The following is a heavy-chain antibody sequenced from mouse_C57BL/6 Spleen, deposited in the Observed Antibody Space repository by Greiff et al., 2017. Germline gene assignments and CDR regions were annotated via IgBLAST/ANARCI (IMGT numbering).Heavy chain of an antibody. V-gene: IGHV1-39*01. J-gene: IGHJ2*01. CDR2: INPNYGTT. CDR3: ARSAPLAPIYDYGDFDY. CDR1: GYSFTDYN. Sequence: EVQLQESGPELVKPGASVKISCKASGYSFTDYNMNWVKQSNGKSLEWIGVINPNYGTTSYNQKFKGKATLTVDQSSSTAYMQLNSLTSEDSAVYYCARSAPLAPIYDYGDFDYWGQGTTLTVSS. D-gene: IGHD2-4*01.